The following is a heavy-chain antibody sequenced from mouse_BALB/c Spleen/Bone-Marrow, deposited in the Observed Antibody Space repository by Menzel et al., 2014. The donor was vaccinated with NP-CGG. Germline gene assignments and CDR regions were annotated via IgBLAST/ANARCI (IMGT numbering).Heavy chain of an antibody. V-gene: IGHV1S29*02. J-gene: IGHJ3*01. CDR1: GYTFTDYN. CDR3: ARATTAGSAY. D-gene: IGHD1-2*01. Sequence: EVKLQESGPELVKPGASVKISCKASGYTFTDYNMHWVKQSHGKSLEWIGYIYPYNGGTGYNQKFKSKATLTVDNSSSTAYMELRSLTSEDSAVYYCARATTAGSAYWGQGTLVTVSA. CDR2: IYPYNGGT.